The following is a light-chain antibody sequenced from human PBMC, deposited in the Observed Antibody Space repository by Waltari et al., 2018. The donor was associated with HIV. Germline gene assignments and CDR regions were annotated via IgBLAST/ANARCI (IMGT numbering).Light chain of an antibody. CDR3: HQYGSSFWT. CDR1: EIIKSTY. V-gene: IGKV3-20*01. CDR2: GAS. J-gene: IGKJ1*01. Sequence: EIVLMQSPGTLSLSPGDRATLSCMTSEIIKSTYLSWYQQKGDQPPRLLIYGASSRAPGIPDRFSGSGSRTDFNLTINRLEPEDFATYYCHQYGSSFWTFGQGTKVDVK.